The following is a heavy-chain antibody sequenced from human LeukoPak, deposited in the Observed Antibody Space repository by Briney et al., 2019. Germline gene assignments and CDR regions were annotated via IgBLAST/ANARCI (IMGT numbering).Heavy chain of an antibody. D-gene: IGHD1-1*01. CDR3: ARGRELERRLLFDY. CDR1: GGSVSSGRYF. J-gene: IGHJ4*02. CDR2: IYYSGST. Sequence: SETLSLTCTVSGGSVSSGRYFWNWIRQPPGKGLEWIGYIYYSGSTEYNPSLKSRVTISVDTSKTQFSLKLSSVTAADTSVYYCARGRELERRLLFDYWGQGTLVTVSS. V-gene: IGHV4-61*01.